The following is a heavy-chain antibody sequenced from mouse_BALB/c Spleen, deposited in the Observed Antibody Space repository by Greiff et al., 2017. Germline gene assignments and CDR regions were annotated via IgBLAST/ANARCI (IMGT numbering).Heavy chain of an antibody. CDR3: AREGGITPWFAY. J-gene: IGHJ3*01. CDR2: INPNNGGT. V-gene: IGHV1-18*01. CDR1: GYTFTDYN. Sequence: EVQLQQSGPELVKPGASVKIPCTASGYTFTDYNMDWVKQSHGKSLEWIGDINPNNGGTIYNQKFKGKATLTVDKSSSTAYMELRSLTSEDTAVYYCAREGGITPWFAYWGQGTLVTVSA.